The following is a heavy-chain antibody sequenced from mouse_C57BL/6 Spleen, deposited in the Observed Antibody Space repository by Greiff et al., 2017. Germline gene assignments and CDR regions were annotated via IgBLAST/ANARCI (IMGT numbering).Heavy chain of an antibody. CDR1: GYTFTSYW. CDR2: IHPNSGST. Sequence: QVQLQQPGAELVKPGASVKLSCKASGYTFTSYWMHWVKQRPGQGLEWIGMIHPNSGSTNYNEKFKSKATLTVDKSSSTAYMQLSSLTSEDSAVYYCARSNYDYQRYFDVWGTGTTVTVSS. CDR3: ARSNYDYQRYFDV. V-gene: IGHV1-64*01. D-gene: IGHD2-4*01. J-gene: IGHJ1*03.